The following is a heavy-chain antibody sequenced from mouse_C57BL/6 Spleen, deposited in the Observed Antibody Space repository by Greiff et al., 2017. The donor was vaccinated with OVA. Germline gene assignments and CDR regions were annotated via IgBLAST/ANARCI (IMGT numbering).Heavy chain of an antibody. V-gene: IGHV1-54*01. CDR3: ARTGLSSYDY. Sequence: QVQLQQSGAELVRPGTSVKVSCKASGYAFTNYLIEWVKQRPGQGLEWIGVINPGSGGTNYNEKFKGKATLTADKSSSTAYMQLSSLTSEDSAVYFCARTGLSSYDYWGQGTTLTVSS. CDR2: INPGSGGT. D-gene: IGHD1-1*01. J-gene: IGHJ2*01. CDR1: GYAFTNYL.